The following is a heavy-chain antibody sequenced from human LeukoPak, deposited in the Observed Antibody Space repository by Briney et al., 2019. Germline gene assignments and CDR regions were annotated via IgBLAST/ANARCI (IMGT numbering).Heavy chain of an antibody. Sequence: ASVKVSCKASGYTFTRYGISWVRQAPGQGLEWMGWISAYNGNTDYAEKLQDRVTMTTDTSTSTVYVELRSLRSDDTAVYYCASASSSGYYPASTDYYYGMDVWGQGATVTVSS. D-gene: IGHD3-22*01. CDR2: ISAYNGNT. V-gene: IGHV1-18*01. CDR1: GYTFTRYG. CDR3: ASASSSGYYPASTDYYYGMDV. J-gene: IGHJ6*02.